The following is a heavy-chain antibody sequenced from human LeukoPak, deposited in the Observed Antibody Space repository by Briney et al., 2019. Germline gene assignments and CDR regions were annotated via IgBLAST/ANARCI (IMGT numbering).Heavy chain of an antibody. J-gene: IGHJ3*02. CDR1: GFTFTSYS. Sequence: GGSLRLSCAASGFTFTSYSINWVRRDPGKGLEWVSSISSGSSYIYYADSVKGRITISRDNSKNTLYLHMNSMRAEDTAIYYCASDRREDDAFDISGQGTMVTVSS. CDR2: ISSGSSYI. D-gene: IGHD1-26*01. CDR3: ASDRREDDAFDI. V-gene: IGHV3-21*01.